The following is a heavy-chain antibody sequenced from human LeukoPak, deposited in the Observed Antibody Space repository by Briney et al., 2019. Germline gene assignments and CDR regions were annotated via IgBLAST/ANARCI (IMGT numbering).Heavy chain of an antibody. CDR2: IYYSGST. CDR1: GGSISSYY. CDR3: ARDFGGGYSDAFDI. J-gene: IGHJ3*02. D-gene: IGHD1-26*01. V-gene: IGHV4-59*01. Sequence: PSETLSLTCTVSGGSISSYYWSWIRQPPGEGLEWIGYIYYSGSTNYNPSLKSRVTISVDTSKNQFSLKLSSVTAADTAVYYCARDFGGGYSDAFDIWGQGTMVTVSS.